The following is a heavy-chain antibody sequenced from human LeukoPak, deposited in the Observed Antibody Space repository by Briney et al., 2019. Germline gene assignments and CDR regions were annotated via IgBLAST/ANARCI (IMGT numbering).Heavy chain of an antibody. CDR2: IWYDGSNK. D-gene: IGHD2-2*01. J-gene: IGHJ4*02. V-gene: IGHV3-33*01. Sequence: GGSLRLSCAASGFTFSSYGMHWVRQAPGKGLEWAAVIWYDGSNKYYADSVKGRFTISRDNSKNTLYLQMNSLRAEDTAVYYCAREPSSTSTDLDYWGQGTLVTVSS. CDR1: GFTFSSYG. CDR3: AREPSSTSTDLDY.